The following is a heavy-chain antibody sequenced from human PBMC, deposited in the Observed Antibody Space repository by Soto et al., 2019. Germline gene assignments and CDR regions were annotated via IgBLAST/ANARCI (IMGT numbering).Heavy chain of an antibody. Sequence: GGSLRLSCAASGFTVSSNYMSWVRQAPGKGLEWVSVIYSGGSTYYADSVKGRFTISRDNSKNTLYLQMNSLRAEDTAVYYCARDSVVVTANLRDGMDVWGQGTTVTVSS. J-gene: IGHJ6*02. D-gene: IGHD2-21*02. CDR1: GFTVSSNY. V-gene: IGHV3-53*01. CDR2: IYSGGST. CDR3: ARDSVVVTANLRDGMDV.